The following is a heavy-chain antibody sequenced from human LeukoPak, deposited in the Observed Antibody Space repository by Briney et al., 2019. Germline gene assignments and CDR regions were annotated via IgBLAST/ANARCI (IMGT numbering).Heavy chain of an antibody. J-gene: IGHJ4*02. CDR2: LACLDASCTE. V-gene: IGHV3-23*01. CDR1: GFTFGTFD. Sequence: PGRSLRLSRAASGFTFGTFDMSWVRQAPGKGLEWVSTLACLDASCTEYYSDSVKGRFSISRDTSRSTLSLQVNSLRVEDTAMYYCVRDSEGSFDYWGQGTLVTVSS. CDR3: VRDSEGSFDY. D-gene: IGHD3-10*01.